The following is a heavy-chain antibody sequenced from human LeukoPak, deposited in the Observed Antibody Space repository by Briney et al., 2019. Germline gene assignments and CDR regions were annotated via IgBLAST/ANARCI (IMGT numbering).Heavy chain of an antibody. CDR1: GFTFRSHA. D-gene: IGHD3-16*01. V-gene: IGHV3-23*01. CDR2: ISDSGSRT. J-gene: IGHJ4*02. Sequence: GGSLRLSCVGSGFTFRSHAMSWVRQAPGKGLQWVSAISDSGSRTYYADSVKGRFTISRDNSKNTLYLQMYSLRAEDTAVYYCATGWGGDDYWGQGTLVTVSS. CDR3: ATGWGGDDY.